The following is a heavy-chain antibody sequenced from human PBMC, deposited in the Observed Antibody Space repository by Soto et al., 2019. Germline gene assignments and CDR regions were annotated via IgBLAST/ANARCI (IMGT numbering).Heavy chain of an antibody. D-gene: IGHD2-15*01. CDR3: ARHDGYCSGGSCRYYFDY. Sequence: SETLSLTCTVSGGSISSYYWSWIRQPPGKGLEWIGYIYYSGSTNYNPSLKSRVTISVDTSKNQFSLKLSSVTAADTAVYYCARHDGYCSGGSCRYYFDYWGQGTLVTVSS. CDR2: IYYSGST. V-gene: IGHV4-59*08. CDR1: GGSISSYY. J-gene: IGHJ4*02.